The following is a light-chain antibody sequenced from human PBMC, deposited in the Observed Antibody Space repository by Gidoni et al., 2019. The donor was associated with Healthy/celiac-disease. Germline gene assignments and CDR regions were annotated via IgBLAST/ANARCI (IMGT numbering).Light chain of an antibody. CDR2: AAS. V-gene: IGKV1-9*01. CDR3: QQLNSYRIT. CDR1: QGISSY. Sequence: DIQLTQSPSFLSASVGDRVTITCWASQGISSYLAWYQQKPGKAPKLLIYAASTLQSGVPSRFSGSGSGTEFTLTISSLQPEDFATYYCQQLNSYRITFGQXTRLEIK. J-gene: IGKJ5*01.